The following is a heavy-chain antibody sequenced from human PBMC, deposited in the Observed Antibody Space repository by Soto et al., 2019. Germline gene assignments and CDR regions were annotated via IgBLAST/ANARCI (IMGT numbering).Heavy chain of an antibody. V-gene: IGHV2-5*04. CDR3: VRVMGSGTVGVFDY. J-gene: IGHJ4*02. Sequence: SGPTLVNPTQTLTLTCTFSGFSLSSSGVGVGWIRQPPGKALEWLALIYWDNYKQYSPSLKNRFTITKDTSKNQVVLTMTKMEPVDTGTYYCVRVMGSGTVGVFDYWGQGTLVTVSS. CDR2: IYWDNYK. CDR1: GFSLSSSGVG. D-gene: IGHD6-13*01.